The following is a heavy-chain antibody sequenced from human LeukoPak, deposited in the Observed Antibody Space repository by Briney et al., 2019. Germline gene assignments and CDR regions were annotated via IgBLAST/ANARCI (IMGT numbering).Heavy chain of an antibody. D-gene: IGHD1-26*01. CDR2: ISVSGGFT. CDR3: AKRRRSSGSCYLYDMDV. Sequence: GGSLRLSCAASGFTFSTYAMSWVRQAPGKGLEWVSVISVSGGFTNYADSVRGRFTISRDNSKNTLHLQMNSLRVEDTAVYYCAKRRRSSGSCYLYDMDVWGQGTTVTVSS. J-gene: IGHJ6*02. V-gene: IGHV3-23*01. CDR1: GFTFSTYA.